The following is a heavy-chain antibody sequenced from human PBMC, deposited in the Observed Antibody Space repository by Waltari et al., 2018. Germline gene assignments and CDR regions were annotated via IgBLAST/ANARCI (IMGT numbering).Heavy chain of an antibody. J-gene: IGHJ5*02. CDR1: GYSISSGYY. D-gene: IGHD1-1*01. CDR2: IYHSGST. CDR3: ARDRRNPEQENWFDP. Sequence: QVQLQESGPGRVKPSETLSLTCAVSGYSISSGYYWGWIRPPPGKGLEWIGSIYHSGSTYYNPSLKSRVTISVDTSKNQFSLKLSSVTAADTAVYYCARDRRNPEQENWFDPWGQGTLVTVSS. V-gene: IGHV4-38-2*02.